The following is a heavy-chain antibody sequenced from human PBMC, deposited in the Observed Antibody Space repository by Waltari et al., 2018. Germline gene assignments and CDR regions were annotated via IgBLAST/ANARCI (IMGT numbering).Heavy chain of an antibody. D-gene: IGHD5-12*01. V-gene: IGHV3-23*01. J-gene: IGHJ4*02. CDR3: AKVDGYGGVIDY. Sequence: EVQLLESGGGLVQPGGSLRLSCAAYGFTFSSYAMSWVRQAPGKGLEWVAAISGSGGRTYYADSVKGRFTISRDNSKNTLYLQMNSLRAEDTAVYYCAKVDGYGGVIDYWGQGTLVTVSS. CDR2: ISGSGGRT. CDR1: GFTFSSYA.